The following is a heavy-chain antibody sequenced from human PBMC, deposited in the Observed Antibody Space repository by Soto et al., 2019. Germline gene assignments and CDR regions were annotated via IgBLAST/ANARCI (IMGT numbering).Heavy chain of an antibody. V-gene: IGHV5-10-1*01. CDR2: IDPGDSYT. J-gene: IGHJ4*02. CDR1: GYSFTNYY. CDR3: ARHREGATGY. D-gene: IGHD1-26*01. Sequence: PGESLKISCKASGYSFTNYYITWVRQMPGKGLEWMGRIDPGDSYTHYDPSFQGHVTISVDKSISTAYLQWSSLKASDTAMYCCARHREGATGYWGQGTLVTVSS.